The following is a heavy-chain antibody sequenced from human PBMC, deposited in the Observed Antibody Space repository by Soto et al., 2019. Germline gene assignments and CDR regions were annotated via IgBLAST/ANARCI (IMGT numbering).Heavy chain of an antibody. J-gene: IGHJ6*02. Sequence: LSLTCTVSDDFISSYYWNWIRQPAGKGLEWIGRVSTNGATNYNPSLESRVTMSVDTSKNQFSLKLTSVTAADTAVYFCARADYEILTGSYAMDVWGRGTTVTVSS. CDR2: VSTNGAT. CDR1: DDFISSYY. CDR3: ARADYEILTGSYAMDV. D-gene: IGHD3-9*01. V-gene: IGHV4-4*07.